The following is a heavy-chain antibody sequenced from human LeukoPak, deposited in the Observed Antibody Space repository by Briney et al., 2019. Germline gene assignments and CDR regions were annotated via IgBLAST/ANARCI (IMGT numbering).Heavy chain of an antibody. CDR2: INSDGSST. V-gene: IGHV3-74*01. Sequence: PGGSLRLSCAASAFTFSSYWMHWVRQAPGKGLVWVSRINSDGSSTSYADSVKGRFTISRDNAKNTLYLQMNSLRAEDTAMYYCARGSDCSGGSCYSYWCFDLWGRGTLVTVSS. CDR3: ARGSDCSGGSCYSYWCFDL. J-gene: IGHJ2*01. D-gene: IGHD2-15*01. CDR1: AFTFSSYW.